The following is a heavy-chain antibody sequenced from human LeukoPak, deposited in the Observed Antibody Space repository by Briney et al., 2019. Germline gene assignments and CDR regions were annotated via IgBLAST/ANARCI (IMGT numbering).Heavy chain of an antibody. D-gene: IGHD5-24*01. CDR3: ARHYMAREFDY. CDR1: GGSISSCY. CDR2: IYPSGST. J-gene: IGHJ4*02. V-gene: IGHV4-4*07. Sequence: LETLSLTCTVSGGSISSCYWSWIRQPAGKGLEWIGRIYPSGSTNYNPSLKSRVTMSVDTSKNQISLNSTSVTAADTAVYYCARHYMAREFDYWGQGTLVTVSS.